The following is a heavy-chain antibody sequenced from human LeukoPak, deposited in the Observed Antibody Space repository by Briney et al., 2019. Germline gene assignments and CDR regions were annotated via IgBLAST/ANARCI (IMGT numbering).Heavy chain of an antibody. CDR2: ISSSSSTI. CDR3: IAAPRGSYSEGFAFDI. D-gene: IGHD1-26*01. CDR1: GFTFSSYS. V-gene: IGHV3-48*01. J-gene: IGHJ3*02. Sequence: GGSLRLSCAASGFTFSSYSMNWVRQAPGKGLEWVSYISSSSSTIYYADSVKGRFTISRDNAKNSLYLQMNSLRAEDTAVYYCIAAPRGSYSEGFAFDIWGQGTMVTVSS.